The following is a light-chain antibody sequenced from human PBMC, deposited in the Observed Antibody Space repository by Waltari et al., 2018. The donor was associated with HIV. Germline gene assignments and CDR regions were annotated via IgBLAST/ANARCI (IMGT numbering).Light chain of an antibody. CDR3: SAWDSSLSTVL. CDR1: SNNVGNEG. Sequence: QAGLTQPPSVSKGLRQTATLTCTGNSNNVGNEGAAWLQQHRGHPPKLLSYRNNNRPSGTAERFSASRSGNTASLTITGLQPEDEADYYCSAWDSSLSTVLFGGGTKLTVL. CDR2: RNN. V-gene: IGLV10-54*01. J-gene: IGLJ2*01.